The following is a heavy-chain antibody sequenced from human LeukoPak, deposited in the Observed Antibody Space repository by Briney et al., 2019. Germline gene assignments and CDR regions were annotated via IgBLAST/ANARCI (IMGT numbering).Heavy chain of an antibody. J-gene: IGHJ4*02. Sequence: ASVKASCKASGYTFTDYYIHWLRQAPGQGLEWMGWINPKNGDTHYAHKFQGRVTMTKDTSISTAYMELTRLTSDDTAVYYCARDGYNYGYPYLDYWGQGTLVTVSS. V-gene: IGHV1-2*07. CDR2: INPKNGDT. CDR1: GYTFTDYY. CDR3: ARDGYNYGYPYLDY. D-gene: IGHD5-18*01.